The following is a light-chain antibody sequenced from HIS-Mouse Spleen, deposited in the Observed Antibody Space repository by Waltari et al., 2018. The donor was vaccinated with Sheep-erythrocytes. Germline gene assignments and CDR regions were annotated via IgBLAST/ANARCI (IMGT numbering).Light chain of an antibody. V-gene: IGLV2-23*01. CDR3: CSYAGSSTPWV. CDR1: RSDVGSYNL. J-gene: IGLJ3*02. CDR2: EGS. Sequence: QSALTQPASVSGSPGQSITISCTGTRSDVGSYNLFSWYQQPPGKAPKLMIYEGSKRPSGVSNRFSGSKSGNTASLTISGLQAEDEADYYCCSYAGSSTPWVFGGGTKLTVL.